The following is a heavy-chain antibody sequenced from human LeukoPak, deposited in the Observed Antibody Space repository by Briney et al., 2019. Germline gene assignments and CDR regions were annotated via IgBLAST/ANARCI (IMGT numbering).Heavy chain of an antibody. J-gene: IGHJ3*02. V-gene: IGHV1-2*04. D-gene: IGHD3-22*01. CDR2: INPNSGGT. Sequence: ASVKVSCKASGYTFTGYYMHWVRQAPGQGLEWMGWINPNSGGTNYAQKFQGWVTMTRDTSISTAYMELSRLRSDDTAVYYCARELHYYDSSGYYASNGFDIWGQGTMVTVSS. CDR1: GYTFTGYY. CDR3: ARELHYYDSSGYYASNGFDI.